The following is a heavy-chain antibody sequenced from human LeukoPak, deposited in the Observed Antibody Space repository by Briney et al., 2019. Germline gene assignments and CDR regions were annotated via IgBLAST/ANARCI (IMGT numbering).Heavy chain of an antibody. V-gene: IGHV3-30*03. Sequence: GGSLRLSCAVSGFTFSSYGIHWVRQAPGKGLEWVTFISHDGTKNYYADSVKGRFTVSRDNSKNTLYLQMDSLRAEDTAVYYCASPGIAVAGPFPTYFDYWGQGTLVTVSS. CDR3: ASPGIAVAGPFPTYFDY. CDR2: ISHDGTKN. D-gene: IGHD6-19*01. CDR1: GFTFSSYG. J-gene: IGHJ4*02.